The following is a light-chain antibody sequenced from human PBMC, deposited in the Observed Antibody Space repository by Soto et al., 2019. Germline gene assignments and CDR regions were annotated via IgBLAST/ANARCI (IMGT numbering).Light chain of an antibody. CDR1: QSVSNN. CDR2: GAS. J-gene: IGKJ1*01. Sequence: EIVVTQSPATLSVSPGEKATLSCRASQSVSNNLAWFRQKPGQVPRILIYGASNSATGVSARFSGSGSGTEFTLTISSLQSEDFAVYYCQQYHYWWTFGQGTQVDIK. CDR3: QQYHYWWT. V-gene: IGKV3-15*01.